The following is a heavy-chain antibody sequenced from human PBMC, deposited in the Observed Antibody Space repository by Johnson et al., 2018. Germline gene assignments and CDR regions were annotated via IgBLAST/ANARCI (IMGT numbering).Heavy chain of an antibody. CDR1: GYSFTSHW. D-gene: IGHD1-26*01. CDR2: IYPGDSDT. CDR3: ARQRRRGSWNAFDI. J-gene: IGHJ3*02. V-gene: IGHV5-51*01. Sequence: EVQLVESGAEVRKPGESLKISCKGSGYSFTSHWIGWVRQMPGKGLEWMGFIYPGDSDTRYSPSFQGQVTISADKSISTAYLQWGSPKALDTAVYYCARQRRRGSWNAFDIWGQGTMVTVSS.